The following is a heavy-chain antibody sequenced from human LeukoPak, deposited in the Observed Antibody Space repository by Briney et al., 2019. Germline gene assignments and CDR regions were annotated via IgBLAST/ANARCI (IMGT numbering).Heavy chain of an antibody. Sequence: GGSLRLSCAASGFTFSSYWMSWVRQAPGKGLEWVANIKQDGSEKYYVDSVKGRFTISRDNAKNSLYLQMNSPRAEDTAVYYCARDAYYYDSSGYYYKAAIDYWGQGTLVTVSS. D-gene: IGHD3-22*01. V-gene: IGHV3-7*01. CDR3: ARDAYYYDSSGYYYKAAIDY. CDR1: GFTFSSYW. J-gene: IGHJ4*02. CDR2: IKQDGSEK.